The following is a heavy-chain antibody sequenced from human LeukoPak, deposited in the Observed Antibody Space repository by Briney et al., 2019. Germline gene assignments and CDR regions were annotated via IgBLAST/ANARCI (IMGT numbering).Heavy chain of an antibody. V-gene: IGHV3-30*03. CDR1: GFTFSSYG. J-gene: IGHJ3*02. CDR2: ISYDGSNK. D-gene: IGHD2-15*01. CDR3: ARGYSRAAFDI. Sequence: GGSLRLSCAASGFTFSSYGMHWVRQAPGKGLEWVAVISYDGSNKYYADSVKGRFTISRDNGKNSLLLQMNSLRAEDTALYYCARGYSRAAFDIWGQGTVVAVSS.